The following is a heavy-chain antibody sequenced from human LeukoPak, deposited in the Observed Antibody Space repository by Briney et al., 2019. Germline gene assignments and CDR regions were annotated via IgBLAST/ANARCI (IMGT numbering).Heavy chain of an antibody. CDR3: AKDYYDSSGYSAFDI. CDR1: GFTFSSYE. V-gene: IGHV3-23*01. CDR2: ISGSGGST. Sequence: GGSLRLSCAASGFTFSSYEMNWVRQAPGKGLEWVSAISGSGGSTDYADSVKGRFTISRDNSKNTLYLQMNSLRAEDTAVYYCAKDYYDSSGYSAFDIWGQGTMVTVSS. J-gene: IGHJ3*02. D-gene: IGHD3-22*01.